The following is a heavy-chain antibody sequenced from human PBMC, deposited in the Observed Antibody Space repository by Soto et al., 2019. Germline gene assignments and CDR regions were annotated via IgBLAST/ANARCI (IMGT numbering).Heavy chain of an antibody. D-gene: IGHD3-22*01. V-gene: IGHV1-69*13. CDR3: AGGRIGVVGSRAYYGMDV. Sequence: SVKVSCKASGGSPSNSAISWERQAPGQGLEWMGGIIPVFGLVKYAQNFQGRVTITADESTNTAYMELSSLRPEDTAVYYCAGGRIGVVGSRAYYGMDVCGQGTTVTVYS. J-gene: IGHJ6*02. CDR1: GGSPSNSA. CDR2: IIPVFGLV.